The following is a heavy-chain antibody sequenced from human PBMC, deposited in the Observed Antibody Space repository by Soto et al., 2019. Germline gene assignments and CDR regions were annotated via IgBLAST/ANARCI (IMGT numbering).Heavy chain of an antibody. CDR3: AKGGASYYGPFDS. J-gene: IGHJ4*02. CDR2: ISASGTDT. CDR1: GLTFSSFA. V-gene: IGHV3-23*01. D-gene: IGHD1-26*01. Sequence: PGGSLRLSCSASGLTFSSFAMSWVRQAPGKGLEWVSTISASGTDTYYEDSVQGRFIISRDNSKDTLFLQMNSLRLEDTAMYFCAKGGASYYGPFDSWGQGTLVTVSS.